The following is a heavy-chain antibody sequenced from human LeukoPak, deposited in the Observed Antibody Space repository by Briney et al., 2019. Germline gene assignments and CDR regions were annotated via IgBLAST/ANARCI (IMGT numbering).Heavy chain of an antibody. CDR1: GGSISSGDYY. CDR2: IYYSGST. J-gene: IGHJ4*02. D-gene: IGHD3-22*01. V-gene: IGHV4-30-4*08. Sequence: SETLSLTCTVSGGSISSGDYYWSWIRQPPGKGLEWIGYIYYSGSTYYNPSLKSRVTISVDTSKNQFSLKLSSVTAADTAVYYCARGGSHYYDSSGYYPYYFDYWGQGTLVTVSS. CDR3: ARGGSHYYDSSGYYPYYFDY.